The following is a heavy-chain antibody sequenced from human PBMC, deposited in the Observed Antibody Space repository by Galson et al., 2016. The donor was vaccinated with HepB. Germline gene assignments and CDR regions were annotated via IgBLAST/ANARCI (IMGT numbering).Heavy chain of an antibody. CDR3: GKDWGSLLESSGKGMDV. CDR2: ISWDGRSP. Sequence: SLRLSCAASGFTFDDYTMHWVRQVPGKGLEWVGLISWDGRSPDYADSVRGRFTISRDNRQNLMYLQMNGLTTEDTALYYCGKDWGSLLESSGKGMDVWGQGTTVIVSS. V-gene: IGHV3-43*01. CDR1: GFTFDDYT. J-gene: IGHJ6*02. D-gene: IGHD3-10*01.